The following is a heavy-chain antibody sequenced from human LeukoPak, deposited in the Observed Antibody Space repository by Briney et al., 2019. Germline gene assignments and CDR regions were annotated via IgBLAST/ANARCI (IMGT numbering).Heavy chain of an antibody. CDR1: GYSISSGFY. D-gene: IGHD6-19*01. Sequence: QPSETLSLTCTVSGYSISSGFYWGWIRQPPGKGLEWIGSIYSSGSTFYNPSLKSRVTISVDTSKNQVSLKLRSVTAADTAMYYCARGDSGWYLGLGFDYWGQGTLVTVSS. CDR2: IYSSGST. J-gene: IGHJ4*02. CDR3: ARGDSGWYLGLGFDY. V-gene: IGHV4-38-2*02.